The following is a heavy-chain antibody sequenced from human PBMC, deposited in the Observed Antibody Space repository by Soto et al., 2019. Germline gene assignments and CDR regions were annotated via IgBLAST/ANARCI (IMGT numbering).Heavy chain of an antibody. J-gene: IGHJ4*02. Sequence: SETLSLTCTVSGGSISSADYYWSWIRQPPGKGLEWIGYIYYSGTTYYNPSLKSRVSISDDTSKNQFSLQLSSVTAADTAVYFCARLVPTTIHDSWGQGVLVTSPQ. V-gene: IGHV4-30-4*01. D-gene: IGHD1-26*01. CDR2: IYYSGTT. CDR3: ARLVPTTIHDS. CDR1: GGSISSADYY.